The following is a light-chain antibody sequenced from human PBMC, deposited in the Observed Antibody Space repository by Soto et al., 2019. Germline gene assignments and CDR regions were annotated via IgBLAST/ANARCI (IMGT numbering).Light chain of an antibody. Sequence: QSVRTQPASVSGSPGQSITISCTGTSSDVGGYNYVSWYQQHPGKVPKLMIYEVSNRPSGVSNRFSGSKSGNTASLTVSGLQAEDEADYYCSSYAGSSNVFGTGTKVTVL. V-gene: IGLV2-14*01. CDR1: SSDVGGYNY. J-gene: IGLJ1*01. CDR3: SSYAGSSNV. CDR2: EVS.